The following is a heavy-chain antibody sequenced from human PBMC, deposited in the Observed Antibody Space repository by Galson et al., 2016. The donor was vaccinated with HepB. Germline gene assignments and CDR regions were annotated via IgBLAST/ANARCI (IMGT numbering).Heavy chain of an antibody. Sequence: SLRLSCATSGFTFADYAMTWFRQTPGEGLEWVGFVRSETYGGTTDYAASVEGRFTISRDDSNSIACLQMNSLKTEDTAVYYCSRISGYTYGHDFDYWGQGTLVTVSS. CDR2: VRSETYGGTT. J-gene: IGHJ4*02. V-gene: IGHV3-49*03. CDR1: GFTFADYA. CDR3: SRISGYTYGHDFDY. D-gene: IGHD5-18*01.